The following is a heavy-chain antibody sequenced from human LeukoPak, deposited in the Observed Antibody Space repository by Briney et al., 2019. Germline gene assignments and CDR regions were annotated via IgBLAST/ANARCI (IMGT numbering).Heavy chain of an antibody. CDR1: GGSISGDY. V-gene: IGHV4-59*12. CDR3: AREAANGCIDY. Sequence: SETLSLTCTVSGGSISGDYWSWIRQSPGKGLEWIGSIYYSGSTYYNPSLKSRVTISVDTSKNQFSLKLSSVTAADTAVYYCAREAANGCIDYWGQGTLVTVSS. J-gene: IGHJ4*02. CDR2: IYYSGST. D-gene: IGHD2-8*01.